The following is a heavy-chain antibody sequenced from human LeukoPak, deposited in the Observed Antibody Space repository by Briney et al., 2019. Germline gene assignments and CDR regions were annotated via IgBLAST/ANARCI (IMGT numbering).Heavy chain of an antibody. D-gene: IGHD3-9*01. V-gene: IGHV3-23*01. CDR1: GFTFSSYA. Sequence: GGSLRLPCAASGFTFSSYAMNWVRQAPGKGLEWVAGISSGDRTFHAESVKGRFTISRDKSKDTLYLQMNSLRAEDTAVYYCAKDATASPYFHWFDNWGQGTQVIVSS. J-gene: IGHJ4*02. CDR3: AKDATASPYFHWFDN. CDR2: ISSGDRT.